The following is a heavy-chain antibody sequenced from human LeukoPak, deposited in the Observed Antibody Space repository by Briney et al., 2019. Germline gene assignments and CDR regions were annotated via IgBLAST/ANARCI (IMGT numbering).Heavy chain of an antibody. CDR2: ISSSSSYI. V-gene: IGHV3-21*01. CDR3: AREKGRDIDYYDSSGYHY. J-gene: IGHJ4*02. Sequence: GGSLRLSCAASGFTFSSYEMNWVRQAPGKGLEWVSSISSSSSYIYYADSVKGRFTISRDNAKNSLYLQMNSLRAEDTAVYYCAREKGRDIDYYDSSGYHYWGQGTLVTVSS. CDR1: GFTFSSYE. D-gene: IGHD3-22*01.